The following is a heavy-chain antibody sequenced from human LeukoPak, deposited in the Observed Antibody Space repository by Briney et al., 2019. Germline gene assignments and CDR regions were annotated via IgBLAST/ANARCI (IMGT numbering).Heavy chain of an antibody. CDR3: GRAGPVTKDHFIDV. Sequence: GGSLRLSCAVSGFTFSNYWMSWARQSPGKGLEWVANIYLDGSRAYYVDSVKGRFTISRDNAKDSLFLQMNSLSAEDTAVYYCGRAGPVTKDHFIDVWGKGTTVTVSS. D-gene: IGHD2-2*01. CDR1: GFTFSNYW. CDR2: IYLDGSRA. V-gene: IGHV3-7*01. J-gene: IGHJ6*03.